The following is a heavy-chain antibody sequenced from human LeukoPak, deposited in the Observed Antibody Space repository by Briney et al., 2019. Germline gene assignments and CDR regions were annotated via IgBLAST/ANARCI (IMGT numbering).Heavy chain of an antibody. D-gene: IGHD3-10*01. CDR3: AREGGGALDY. V-gene: IGHV3-30-3*01. CDR1: GFTFSSYA. CDR2: ISYDGSNK. Sequence: GGSLRLSCAASGFTFSSYAMHWVRQAPGKGLEWVAVISYDGSNKYYADSVKGRFTISRDNSKNTLYLQMNSLRAEDTAVYYCAREGGGALDYWGQGTLVTVSS. J-gene: IGHJ4*02.